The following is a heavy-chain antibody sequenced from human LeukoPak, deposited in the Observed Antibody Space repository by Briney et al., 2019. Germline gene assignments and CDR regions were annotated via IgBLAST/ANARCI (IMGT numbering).Heavy chain of an antibody. Sequence: SQTLSLTCTVSGGSIGSGDYYWRWIRQPPGKGLEWVGRIYASGSTTYNPSLKRRVTISVGTSKNQFSLKLSSVTAADTAVYYCASTSAYYYDSSGYSYHFDYWGQGTLVTVSS. V-gene: IGHV4-61*02. D-gene: IGHD3-22*01. J-gene: IGHJ4*02. CDR2: IYASGST. CDR1: GGSIGSGDYY. CDR3: ASTSAYYYDSSGYSYHFDY.